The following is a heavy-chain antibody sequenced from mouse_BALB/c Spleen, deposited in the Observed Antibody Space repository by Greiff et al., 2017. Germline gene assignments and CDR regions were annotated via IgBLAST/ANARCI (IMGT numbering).Heavy chain of an antibody. CDR3: AREYDGTYAMDY. V-gene: IGHV5-6-5*01. Sequence: EVQLVESGGGLVKPGGSLKLSCAASGFTFSSYAMSWVRQTPEKRLEWVASISSGGSTYYPDSVKGRFTISRDNARNILYLQMSSLRSEDTAMYYCAREYDGTYAMDYWGQGTSVTVSS. J-gene: IGHJ4*01. CDR2: ISSGGST. CDR1: GFTFSSYA. D-gene: IGHD2-14*01.